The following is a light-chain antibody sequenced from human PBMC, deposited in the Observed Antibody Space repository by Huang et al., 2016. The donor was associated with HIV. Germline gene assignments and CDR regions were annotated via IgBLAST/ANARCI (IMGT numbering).Light chain of an antibody. V-gene: IGKV1-5*03. J-gene: IGKJ1*01. CDR2: KAS. CDR1: HSISSW. CDR3: QQYNSYQWT. Sequence: DIQMTQSPSTLSASVGDRVNITCRASHSISSWLVWYQQKPGKAPKLLIYKASNLESGLPSRFSGSGSGTEFTLTIISLHPDYFATYYCQQYNSYQWTFGQGTKVEIK.